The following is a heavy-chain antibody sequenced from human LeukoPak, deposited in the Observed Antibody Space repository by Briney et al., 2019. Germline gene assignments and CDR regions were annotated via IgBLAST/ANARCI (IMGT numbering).Heavy chain of an antibody. CDR2: MNPNSGNT. J-gene: IGHJ6*02. CDR1: GYTFTSYD. CDR3: ARKLSSYYDFWSGQYYYYYGMDV. Sequence: GASVKVSCKASGYTFTSYDINWVRQATGQGLEWMGWMNPNSGNTGYAQKFQGRVTMTRNTSISTAYMELSSLRSEDTAVYYCARKLSSYYDFWSGQYYYYYGMDVWGQGTTVTVSS. V-gene: IGHV1-8*01. D-gene: IGHD3-3*01.